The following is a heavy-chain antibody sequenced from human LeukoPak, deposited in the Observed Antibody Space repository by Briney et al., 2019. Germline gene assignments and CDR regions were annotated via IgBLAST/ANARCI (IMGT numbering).Heavy chain of an antibody. CDR2: INPSGGST. J-gene: IGHJ6*03. V-gene: IGHV1-46*01. CDR3: ASSPLTGARYYMDV. Sequence: GASVKVSCKASGNTFTSYYMHWVRQAPGQGLEWMGIINPSGGSTNYAQKFQGRVTMTRNTSISTAYMELSSLRSEDTAVYYCASSPLTGARYYMDVWGKGTTVTVSS. CDR1: GNTFTSYY. D-gene: IGHD1-26*01.